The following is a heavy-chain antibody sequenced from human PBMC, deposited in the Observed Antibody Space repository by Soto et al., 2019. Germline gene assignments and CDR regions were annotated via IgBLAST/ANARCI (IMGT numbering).Heavy chain of an antibody. V-gene: IGHV4-34*01. CDR3: ATRITVFGLLIPPFDP. CDR2: INQTGGT. D-gene: IGHD3-3*01. CDR1: GGSANGYY. J-gene: IGHJ5*02. Sequence: SETLSLTCAVYGGSANGYYWNWIRQPPGKGLGWIGEINQTGGTHYNPSLRSRVTMSVXXXXXXFXLXLXXXTAAXTAIYYCATRITVFGLLIPPFDPWGQGTQVT.